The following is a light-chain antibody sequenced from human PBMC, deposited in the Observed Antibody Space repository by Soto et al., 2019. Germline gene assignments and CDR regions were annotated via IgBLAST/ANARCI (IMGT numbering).Light chain of an antibody. V-gene: IGKV1-17*02. CDR1: QDIRSE. Sequence: DIQMTQSPSSLSASVGDRVAITCRASQDIRSELGWYQQKSGEAPKRMIFAASTLQRGVQPRFRGSGSGTEFPLTITDLQPEDFATYYCLQHYSYPNPFGQGTKLEI. CDR2: AAS. CDR3: LQHYSYPNP. J-gene: IGKJ2*01.